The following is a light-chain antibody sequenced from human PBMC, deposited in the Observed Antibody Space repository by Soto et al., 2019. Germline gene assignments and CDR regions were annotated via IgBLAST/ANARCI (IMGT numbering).Light chain of an antibody. Sequence: ERVMMQSPATLSVSLGERSTLSCMAVQSVSSRLAWYQQKPGQAPRLLIYGASTRATGIPARFSGSGSGTDFTLTISSLQSEDFAIYYCQQYTNWPWTFGQGTKVDIK. J-gene: IGKJ1*01. CDR2: GAS. CDR1: QSVSSR. CDR3: QQYTNWPWT. V-gene: IGKV3-15*01.